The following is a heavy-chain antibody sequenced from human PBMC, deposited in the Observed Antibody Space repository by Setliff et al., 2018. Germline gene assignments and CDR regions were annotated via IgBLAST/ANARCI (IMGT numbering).Heavy chain of an antibody. D-gene: IGHD6-13*01. CDR3: ARGGMAAAGRKGVFEH. CDR1: GFTFTDYG. J-gene: IGHJ4*02. V-gene: IGHV1-46*01. CDR2: INTGGGSA. Sequence: ASVKVSCKSSGFTFTDYGITWVRQAPGQGLEWMGIINTGGGSASYAQKLQGRVTMTSDTSTSTVYMEVNSVTSDDTAMYFCARGGMAAAGRKGVFEHWGQGTLVTVSS.